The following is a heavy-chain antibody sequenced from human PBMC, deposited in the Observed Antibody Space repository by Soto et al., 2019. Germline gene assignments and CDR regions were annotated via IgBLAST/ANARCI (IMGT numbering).Heavy chain of an antibody. D-gene: IGHD2-2*01. CDR1: GFTFSSYA. Sequence: GGSLRLSCAACGFTFSSYAMSWVRQAPGKGLEWVSAISGSGGSTYYADSVKGRFTISRDNSKSTLYLQMNSLRAEDTAVYYCARDRDIVVVPAASVYGDGIDYWGQGTLVTVSS. CDR3: ARDRDIVVVPAASVYGDGIDY. J-gene: IGHJ4*02. CDR2: ISGSGGST. V-gene: IGHV3-23*01.